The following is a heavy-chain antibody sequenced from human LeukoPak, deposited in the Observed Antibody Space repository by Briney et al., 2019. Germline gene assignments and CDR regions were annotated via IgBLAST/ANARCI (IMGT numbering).Heavy chain of an antibody. CDR2: INHSGST. V-gene: IGHV4-34*01. CDR3: ARTRSWLPFDY. CDR1: GGSFSGYY. Sequence: SETLSLTCAVYGGSFSGYYWNWIRQPPGKGLEWIGEINHSGSTNYNSSLKSRIIISVDTSRNQFSLKLSSVTAADTAVYYCARTRSWLPFDYWGQGTLVTVSS. J-gene: IGHJ4*02. D-gene: IGHD5-12*01.